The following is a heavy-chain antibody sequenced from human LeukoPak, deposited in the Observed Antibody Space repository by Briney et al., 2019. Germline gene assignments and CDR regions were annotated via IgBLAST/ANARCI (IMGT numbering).Heavy chain of an antibody. CDR1: GFTLSNNY. J-gene: IGHJ4*02. V-gene: IGHV3-53*01. Sequence: PGGSLRLSCAASGFTLSNNYMSWVRQAPGKGLEWVSIIYSGGSTYYADSVKGRFTISRDNSKNTLYLQINSLRAEDTAVYYCAKVTRYYDSSGYYTGDYFDYWGQGTLVTVSS. CDR3: AKVTRYYDSSGYYTGDYFDY. CDR2: IYSGGST. D-gene: IGHD3-22*01.